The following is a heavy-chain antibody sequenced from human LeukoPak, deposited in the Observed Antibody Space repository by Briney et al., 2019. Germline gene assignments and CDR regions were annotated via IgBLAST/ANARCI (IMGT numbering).Heavy chain of an antibody. CDR1: GFTFSSYE. V-gene: IGHV3-48*03. Sequence: GGSLRLSCAASGFTFSSYEMNWVRQAPGKGLEWVSYISSSGSTIYYADSVKGRFTISRDNAKNSLYLQMNSLRAEDTAVYYCARAEQQLASFDYWGQGTLVTVSS. CDR3: ARAEQQLASFDY. CDR2: ISSSGSTI. J-gene: IGHJ4*02. D-gene: IGHD6-13*01.